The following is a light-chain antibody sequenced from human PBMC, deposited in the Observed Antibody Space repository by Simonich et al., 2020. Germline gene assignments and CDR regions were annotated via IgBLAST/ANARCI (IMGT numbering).Light chain of an antibody. CDR3: GTWDSSLSAGV. J-gene: IGLJ2*01. Sequence: SVLTQPPSVSAAPGQKVNIPCSGSTSNIGHNYVSWYQQLPGTAPKLLIYYNNKRPSGSPVRFSGSKSGTAATLGITGLQTGDEADYYCGTWDSSLSAGVFGGGTKLTVL. V-gene: IGLV1-51*01. CDR1: TSNIGHNY. CDR2: YNN.